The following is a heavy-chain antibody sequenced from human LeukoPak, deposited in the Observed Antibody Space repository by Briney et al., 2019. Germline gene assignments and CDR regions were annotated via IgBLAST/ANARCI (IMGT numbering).Heavy chain of an antibody. V-gene: IGHV4-59*01. J-gene: IGHJ4*02. CDR3: ARNPPDKSVYRHFDY. CDR2: IYYSGST. CDR1: GGSISSYY. Sequence: SETLSLTCTVSGGSISSYYWSWIRQPPGKGLEWIGYIYYSGSTNYNPSLKSRVTISVDTSKNQFSLKLSSVTAADTAVYYCARNPPDKSVYRHFDYWGQGILVTVSS. D-gene: IGHD3-16*02.